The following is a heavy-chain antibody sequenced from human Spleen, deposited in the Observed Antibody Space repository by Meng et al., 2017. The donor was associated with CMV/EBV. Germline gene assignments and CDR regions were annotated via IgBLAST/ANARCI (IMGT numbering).Heavy chain of an antibody. CDR3: ARIFPSDYYKYDMDV. D-gene: IGHD3-3*01. CDR2: ISYGGST. CDR1: GASINSNTYF. J-gene: IGHJ6*02. V-gene: IGHV4-39*06. Sequence: GSLRLSCTTSGASINSNTYFWDWIRQPPGKGLEWIGSISYGGSTYYNSSLKSRVTISLDTSKRQFTLELSSVTAADTAVYYCARIFPSDYYKYDMDVWGQGTTVTVSS.